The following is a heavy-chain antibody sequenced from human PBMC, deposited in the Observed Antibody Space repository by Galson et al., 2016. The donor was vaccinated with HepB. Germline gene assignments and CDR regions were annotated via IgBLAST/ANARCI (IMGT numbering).Heavy chain of an antibody. V-gene: IGHV5-10-1*01. Sequence: QSGAEVKKPGESLRISCEVSGYSFTDYWISWVRQMPGKGLEWMGRIDPSDSYTNYSPSFQGHVTMSTDKSVSTAYLQWSSLKASDTALYFCARLSVAPRQSVDYWGQGTLVTVS. J-gene: IGHJ4*02. D-gene: IGHD6-6*01. CDR2: IDPSDSYT. CDR3: ARLSVAPRQSVDY. CDR1: GYSFTDYW.